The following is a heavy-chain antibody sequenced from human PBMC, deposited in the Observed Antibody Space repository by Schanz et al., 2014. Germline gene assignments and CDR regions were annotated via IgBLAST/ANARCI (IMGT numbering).Heavy chain of an antibody. V-gene: IGHV1-69*04. D-gene: IGHD5-12*01. CDR2: IISILGIP. Sequence: QLQLVQSGAEVKKPGASVKVSCTASGYTFTSYDINWVRQAPGQGLEWMGRIISILGIPNYAQKFQGRVTFTADKSTSTAYMELSSLKSEDTAVYYCARGPLGTSPWGQGTLVTVSS. J-gene: IGHJ5*02. CDR3: ARGPLGTSP. CDR1: GYTFTSYD.